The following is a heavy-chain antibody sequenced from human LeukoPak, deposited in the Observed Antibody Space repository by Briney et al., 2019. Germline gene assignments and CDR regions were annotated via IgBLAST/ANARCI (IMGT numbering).Heavy chain of an antibody. CDR2: IYYSGIT. Sequence: PSETLSLTCTVSGGSISSYYWSWIRQPPGKALEWIGYIYYSGITNYNPSLKSRVTISLDTSRNQFSLELSSVTAADTAVYYCARDRGTYYYGSGSYMRGTYYFDYWGQGTLVTVSS. CDR1: GGSISSYY. CDR3: ARDRGTYYYGSGSYMRGTYYFDY. J-gene: IGHJ4*02. V-gene: IGHV4-59*01. D-gene: IGHD3-10*01.